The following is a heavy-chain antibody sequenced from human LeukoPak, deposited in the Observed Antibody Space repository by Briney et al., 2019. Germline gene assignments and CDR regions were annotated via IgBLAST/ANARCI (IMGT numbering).Heavy chain of an antibody. CDR1: GFTFTNFA. CDR3: ARDHWDIVVVVAVDY. D-gene: IGHD2-15*01. Sequence: ASVKVSCKASGFTFTNFAISWVRQAPGQGLEWMGWISAYDGNTNYAQKFQGRVTMTTDTSTSTAYMELRSLRSDDTAVYYCARDHWDIVVVVAVDYWGQGTLVTVSS. J-gene: IGHJ4*02. CDR2: ISAYDGNT. V-gene: IGHV1-18*01.